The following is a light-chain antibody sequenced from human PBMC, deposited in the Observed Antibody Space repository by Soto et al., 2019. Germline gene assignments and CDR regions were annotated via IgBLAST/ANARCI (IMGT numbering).Light chain of an antibody. Sequence: EIVITQSAATLSVSPGERATLSCRAGQTIYSNVAWYQQRPGQAPRLLIYRASTRATGVPARFSGSGSGTEFTITISGLQSEDFALYYCQQYQNLWTFGQGTKVDI. CDR1: QTIYSN. CDR2: RAS. J-gene: IGKJ1*01. V-gene: IGKV3-15*01. CDR3: QQYQNLWT.